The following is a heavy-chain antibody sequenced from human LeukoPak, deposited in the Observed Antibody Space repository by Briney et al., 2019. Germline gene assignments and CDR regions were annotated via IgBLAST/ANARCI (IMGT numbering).Heavy chain of an antibody. V-gene: IGHV1-18*04. Sequence: ASVKVSCKASGYTFTSYGISWVRQAPGQGLEWMGWISAYNGNTNYAQKLQGRVTMTTDTSTSTAYMELRSLRSDDTAVYYCARGRVGGYCSSTSCYAFDTWGQGTMVTVSS. CDR3: ARGRVGGYCSSTSCYAFDT. CDR2: ISAYNGNT. J-gene: IGHJ3*02. CDR1: GYTFTSYG. D-gene: IGHD2-2*01.